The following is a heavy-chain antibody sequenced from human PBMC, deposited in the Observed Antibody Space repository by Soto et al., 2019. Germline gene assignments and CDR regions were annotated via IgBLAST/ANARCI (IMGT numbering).Heavy chain of an antibody. CDR3: AREGVWSGETFCDY. D-gene: IGHD2-21*01. CDR1: GDSISNYH. V-gene: IGHV4-59*01. J-gene: IGHJ4*02. CDR2: VYFSGST. Sequence: QVQLQESGPGLVKPSETLSLTCTVSGDSISNYHWSWIRPPPGKGLECIGYVYFSGSTHYNPSLKRRVTISLDTSKSQFSLRLNSVNAADTAVYYCAREGVWSGETFCDYWVQGILVTVSS.